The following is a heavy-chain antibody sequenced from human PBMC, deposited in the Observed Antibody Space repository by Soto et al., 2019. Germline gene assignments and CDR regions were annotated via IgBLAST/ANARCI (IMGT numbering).Heavy chain of an antibody. CDR3: ARDHFSASDY. Sequence: SLRLSCAASGFTFSDFYMSWIRQAPGKGLEWISYISNSAGTIYYADSVKGRFTISRDNAKNSLYLQMHSLRAEDTAVYYCARDHFSASDYWGQGTLVTVSS. CDR2: ISNSAGTI. J-gene: IGHJ4*02. V-gene: IGHV3-11*01. CDR1: GFTFSDFY. D-gene: IGHD6-19*01.